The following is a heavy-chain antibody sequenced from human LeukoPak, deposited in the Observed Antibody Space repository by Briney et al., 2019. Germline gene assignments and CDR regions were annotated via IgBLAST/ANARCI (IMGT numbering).Heavy chain of an antibody. D-gene: IGHD3-10*01. J-gene: IGHJ5*02. CDR2: TCYRSKWYN. CDR1: GDSVSSNSAA. CDR3: ARAEPARGYNWLDP. V-gene: IGHV6-1*01. Sequence: SQTLSLTCAISGDSVSSNSAAWNWIRQSPSRGLEWLGRTCYRSKWYNDYAVSVKSRITINPDTSKNQFSLQLNSVTPEDTAVYYCARAEPARGYNWLDPWGQGTLVTVSS.